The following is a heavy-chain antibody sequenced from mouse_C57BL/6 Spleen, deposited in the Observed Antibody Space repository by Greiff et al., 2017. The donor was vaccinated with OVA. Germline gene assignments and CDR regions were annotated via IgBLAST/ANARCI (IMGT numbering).Heavy chain of an antibody. J-gene: IGHJ3*01. CDR3: PRVRRSFPSPH. CDR1: RYTFTSYG. Sequence: QVQLQQPGSELVKPGASVKLSCKASRYTFTSYGMHWVKQMPGRGLEWIGRIDPNSGGTKYNEKFKSKATLTVDKPSSTAYMQLSSLTSEDSAVYYGPRVRRSFPSPHCAHVTPAIVSA. V-gene: IGHV1-72*01. CDR2: IDPNSGGT.